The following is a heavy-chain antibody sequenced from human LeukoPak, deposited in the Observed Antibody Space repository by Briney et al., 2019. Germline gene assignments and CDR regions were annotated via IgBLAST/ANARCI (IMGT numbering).Heavy chain of an antibody. V-gene: IGHV3-23*01. CDR1: GFIFSSYA. Sequence: PGGSLRLSCAASGFIFSSYAMNWVRQAPGKGLEWVLGISGTGGRTYYADSVKGRFTISRDNSKNTLYLQMNSLRADDTALYYCATISDSGGIFYGGASDIWGQGTMVTVSS. D-gene: IGHD2-15*01. CDR2: ISGTGGRT. CDR3: ATISDSGGIFYGGASDI. J-gene: IGHJ3*02.